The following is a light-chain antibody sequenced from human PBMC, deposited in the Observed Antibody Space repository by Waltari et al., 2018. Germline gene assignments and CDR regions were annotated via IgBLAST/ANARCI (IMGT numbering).Light chain of an antibody. Sequence: DIQLTQSPSFLSASVGDRVVITCRASQDINSYLAWYQQKPGKAPKLLIYKASSLESGVPSRFSGSGSGTEFTLTISSPQPDDFATYYCQQYNSYPYTFGQGTKLEIK. CDR3: QQYNSYPYT. J-gene: IGKJ2*01. CDR1: QDINSY. CDR2: KAS. V-gene: IGKV1-5*03.